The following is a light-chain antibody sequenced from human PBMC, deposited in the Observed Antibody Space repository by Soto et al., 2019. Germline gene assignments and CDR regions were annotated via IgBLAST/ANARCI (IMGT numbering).Light chain of an antibody. J-gene: IGKJ5*01. CDR3: QKYKDWFSIT. Sequence: EIVLTQSPATLSVSPGERATLSCRASQSVSSKLAWYQQRPGQSPRLLIYGASTRATDIPARFSGSGSGTEFTLPISSLQSEDFAVYYCQKYKDWFSITFGQGTRLEIK. V-gene: IGKV3-15*01. CDR2: GAS. CDR1: QSVSSK.